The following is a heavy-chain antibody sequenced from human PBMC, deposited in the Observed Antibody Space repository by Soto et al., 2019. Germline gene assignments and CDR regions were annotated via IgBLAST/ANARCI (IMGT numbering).Heavy chain of an antibody. CDR2: ISYDGSNK. Sequence: VQLVESGGGLVQPGRSLRLSCAASGFTFSSYAMHWVRQAPGKGLEWVAVISYDGSNKYYADSVKGRFTISRDNSKNTLYLQMNSLRAEDTAVYYCARDEVVPFDYWGQGTLVTVSS. V-gene: IGHV3-30-3*01. CDR3: ARDEVVPFDY. CDR1: GFTFSSYA. D-gene: IGHD2-2*01. J-gene: IGHJ4*02.